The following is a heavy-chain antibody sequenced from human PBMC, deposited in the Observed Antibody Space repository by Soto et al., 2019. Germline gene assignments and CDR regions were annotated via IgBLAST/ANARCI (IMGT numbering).Heavy chain of an antibody. CDR1: GFNFDDYT. D-gene: IGHD1-26*01. CDR3: VKGIILGATRDYYDYGLDV. J-gene: IGHJ6*02. Sequence: GGSLRLSCAASGFNFDDYTMHWVRQAPGKGLEWVSLIICDGGSPEYADSVRGRFTISRDNSKDSFYLQMNSLTTEDTALYYCVKGIILGATRDYYDYGLDVWGRGTTVTVSS. V-gene: IGHV3-43*01. CDR2: IICDGGSP.